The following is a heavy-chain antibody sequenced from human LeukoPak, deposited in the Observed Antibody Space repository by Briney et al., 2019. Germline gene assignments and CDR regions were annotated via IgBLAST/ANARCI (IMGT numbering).Heavy chain of an antibody. V-gene: IGHV4-4*07. CDR2: IYVSGST. D-gene: IGHD1-26*01. CDR1: GASISSYY. J-gene: IGHJ4*02. Sequence: PSETLSLTCTVSGASISSYYWSWVRQPAGKGLEWIGRIYVSGSTNYKPSLKSRVTMSVDTSKNQFSLKLSSVTAADTAVYFCVRDSGRYDPQFGSWGQGTLVTVSS. CDR3: VRDSGRYDPQFGS.